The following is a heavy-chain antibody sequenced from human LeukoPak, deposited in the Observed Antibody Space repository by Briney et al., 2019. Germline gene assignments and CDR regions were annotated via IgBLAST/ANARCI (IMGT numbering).Heavy chain of an antibody. CDR3: ARGEYYDILTGYREAEYFQH. Sequence: SETLSLTCTVSGGSINSYFWSWMRQPPGKGLEWIAYIYYSGSTNYNPSLKSRLTISVDKSKNQFSLKLISVTAADTAVYYCARGEYYDILTGYREAEYFQHWGQGTLVTVSS. CDR2: IYYSGST. J-gene: IGHJ1*01. V-gene: IGHV4-59*01. CDR1: GGSINSYF. D-gene: IGHD3-9*01.